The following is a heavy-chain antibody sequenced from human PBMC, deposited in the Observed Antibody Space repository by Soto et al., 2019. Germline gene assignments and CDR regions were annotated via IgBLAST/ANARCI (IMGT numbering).Heavy chain of an antibody. J-gene: IGHJ4*02. CDR1: GGSISGHS. D-gene: IGHD5-12*01. V-gene: IGHV4-4*07. Sequence: SETLSLTCTVSGGSISGHSWIWIRQPAGKGLEWIGHIYPSGSTSYNPSLRSRVTMSLDTSSNQIFLNLTSVTAADTAVFYCVRGRSYSVYDFWGPGTLVTVSS. CDR3: VRGRSYSVYDF. CDR2: IYPSGST.